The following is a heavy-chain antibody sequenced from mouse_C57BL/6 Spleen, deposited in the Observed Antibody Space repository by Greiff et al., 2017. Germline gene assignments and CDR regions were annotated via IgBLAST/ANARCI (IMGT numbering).Heavy chain of an antibody. CDR1: GYAFSSSW. CDR3: ARGELTGTPPFAY. Sequence: VQVVESGPELVKPGASVKISCKASGYAFSSSWMNWVKQRPGTGLEWIGRIYPGDGDHNYNGKFKGKATLTADKSSSTAYMQLSSLTSEDSAVYFCARGELTGTPPFAYWGQGTLVTVSA. J-gene: IGHJ3*01. CDR2: IYPGDGDH. V-gene: IGHV1-82*01. D-gene: IGHD4-1*01.